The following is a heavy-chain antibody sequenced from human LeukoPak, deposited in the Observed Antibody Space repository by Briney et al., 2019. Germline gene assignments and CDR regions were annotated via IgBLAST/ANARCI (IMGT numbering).Heavy chain of an antibody. CDR1: GFTFSSYG. D-gene: IGHD3-10*01. V-gene: IGHV3-30*02. Sequence: GGSLRLPCAASGFTFSSYGMHWVRQAPGKGLEWVAFIRYDGSNKYYADSVKGRFTISRDNSKNTLYLQMNSLRAEDTAVYYCAKGRGHYYHYMDVWGKGTTVTVSS. J-gene: IGHJ6*03. CDR2: IRYDGSNK. CDR3: AKGRGHYYHYMDV.